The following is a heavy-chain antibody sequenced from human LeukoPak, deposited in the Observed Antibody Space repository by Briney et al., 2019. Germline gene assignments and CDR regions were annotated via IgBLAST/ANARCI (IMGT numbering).Heavy chain of an antibody. CDR1: GFSFSSYG. D-gene: IGHD3-3*01. CDR3: ARGGPEWTLDY. CDR2: IWYGGSNR. Sequence: GGSLRLSCAAAGFSFSSYGMMWVRQAPGKGLEWVAVIWYGGSNRYYADSVKGRFTISRDNSNNTLYLQMNSLRVQDTAVYYCARGGPEWTLDYWGQGTLVTVSS. V-gene: IGHV3-33*01. J-gene: IGHJ4*02.